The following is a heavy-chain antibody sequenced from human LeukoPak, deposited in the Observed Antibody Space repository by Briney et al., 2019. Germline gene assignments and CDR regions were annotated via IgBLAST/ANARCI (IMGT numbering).Heavy chain of an antibody. CDR1: GFTFDDYG. CDR3: ARATYYYASSATARDGYYYYYMDV. J-gene: IGHJ6*03. Sequence: GGSLRLSCAASGFTFDDYGMSWVRQARGKGLEWVSGINWNGGSTGYGDSVKGRFTISRDNAKNSLYLQMNSLRAEDTALYYCARATYYYASSATARDGYYYYYMDVWGKGTTVTVSS. V-gene: IGHV3-20*04. D-gene: IGHD3-22*01. CDR2: INWNGGST.